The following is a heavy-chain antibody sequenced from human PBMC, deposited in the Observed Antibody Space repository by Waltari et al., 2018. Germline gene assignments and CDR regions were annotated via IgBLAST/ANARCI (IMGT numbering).Heavy chain of an antibody. Sequence: ELQLVESGGGWLQPGGSLRLSCPTSGSTFSNDGLSWVRQAPGKGLEWVANIKQDGSDKYYVDSVKGRFTISRDNAKNSLFLQMNSLRVEDTAVYYCARDRGVIVYWGQGTLVTVSS. CDR2: IKQDGSDK. V-gene: IGHV3-7*01. CDR3: ARDRGVIVY. D-gene: IGHD3-22*01. CDR1: GSTFSNDG. J-gene: IGHJ4*02.